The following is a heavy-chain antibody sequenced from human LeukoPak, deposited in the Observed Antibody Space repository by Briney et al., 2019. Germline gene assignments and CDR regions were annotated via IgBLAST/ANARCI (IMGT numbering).Heavy chain of an antibody. CDR1: GGSISSGGYY. J-gene: IGHJ3*02. D-gene: IGHD1-26*01. Sequence: SQTLSLTCTVSGGSISSGGYYWSWIRQPPGKGLEWIGYIYHSGSTYYNPSLKSRVTISVDRSKNQFSLKLSSVTAADTAVYYCARDELLGDAFDIWGQGTMVTVSS. V-gene: IGHV4-30-2*01. CDR3: ARDELLGDAFDI. CDR2: IYHSGST.